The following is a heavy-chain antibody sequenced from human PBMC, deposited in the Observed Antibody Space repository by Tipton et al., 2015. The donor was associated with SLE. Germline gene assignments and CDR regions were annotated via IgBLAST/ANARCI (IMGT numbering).Heavy chain of an antibody. CDR1: GGSFSAYY. D-gene: IGHD1-26*01. CDR2: INHSETT. Sequence: TLSLTCAVYGGSFSAYYWSWIRQPPGKGLEWIGEINHSETTYYNPSLKSRVTISVDTSKNQFSLKLSSVTAADTAVYYCARDREWELLPHAFDIWGQGTMVTVSS. J-gene: IGHJ3*02. V-gene: IGHV4-34*01. CDR3: ARDREWELLPHAFDI.